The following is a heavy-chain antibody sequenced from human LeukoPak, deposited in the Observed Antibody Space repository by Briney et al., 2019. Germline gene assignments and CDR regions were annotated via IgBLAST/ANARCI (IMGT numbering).Heavy chain of an antibody. CDR1: GGSMTNSTYY. Sequence: SETLSLTCTVSGGSMTNSTYYWGWIRQPPGKGLEWIGSIYYSGSTYYNPSLKSRVTISVDTSKNQFSLKLSSVTAADTAVYYCAWDTAMVWGQGTLVTVSS. D-gene: IGHD5-18*01. CDR3: AWDTAMV. V-gene: IGHV4-39*01. CDR2: IYYSGST. J-gene: IGHJ4*02.